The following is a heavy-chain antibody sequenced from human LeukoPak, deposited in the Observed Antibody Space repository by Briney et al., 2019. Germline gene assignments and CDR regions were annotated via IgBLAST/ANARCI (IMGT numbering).Heavy chain of an antibody. Sequence: SETLSLTCTVSGGSISSSSYYWGWIRQPAGKGLEWIGSIYYSGSTYYNPSLKSRVTISVDTSKNQFSLKLSSVTAADTAVYYCARHVASSGWYLEFDYWGQGTLVTVSS. D-gene: IGHD6-13*01. CDR2: IYYSGST. J-gene: IGHJ4*02. V-gene: IGHV4-39*01. CDR1: GGSISSSSYY. CDR3: ARHVASSGWYLEFDY.